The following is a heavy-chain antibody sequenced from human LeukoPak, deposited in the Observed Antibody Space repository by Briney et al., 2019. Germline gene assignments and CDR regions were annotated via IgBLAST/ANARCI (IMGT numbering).Heavy chain of an antibody. D-gene: IGHD6-19*01. CDR3: ARDGYSSGWLAYYFDY. Sequence: PGESLRLSCAASGFTFTTYWMSWVRRAPGKGLEWVANIKQDGSEKYYVDSVKGRFTISRDNAKTSLYLQMNSLRAEDTAVYYCARDGYSSGWLAYYFDYWGQGTLVTVSS. CDR1: GFTFTTYW. J-gene: IGHJ4*02. V-gene: IGHV3-7*01. CDR2: IKQDGSEK.